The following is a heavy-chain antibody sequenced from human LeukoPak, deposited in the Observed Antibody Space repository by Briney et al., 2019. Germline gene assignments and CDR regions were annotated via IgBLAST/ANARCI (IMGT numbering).Heavy chain of an antibody. J-gene: IGHJ4*02. D-gene: IGHD3-22*01. CDR2: ISGSGGST. Sequence: GGSLRLSCAASGFTFNTYAMGWVRQAPGKGLEWVSAISGSGGSTYYADSVKGRFTISRDNSKNTLYLQMNSLRAEDTAVYYCAKDSTYYYDSSGSAIWDYWGQGTLVTVSS. CDR3: AKDSTYYYDSSGSAIWDY. V-gene: IGHV3-23*01. CDR1: GFTFNTYA.